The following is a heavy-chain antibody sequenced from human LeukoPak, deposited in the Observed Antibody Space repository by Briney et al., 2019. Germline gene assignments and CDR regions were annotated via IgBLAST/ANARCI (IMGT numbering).Heavy chain of an antibody. J-gene: IGHJ4*02. V-gene: IGHV1-8*01. CDR2: MNPNSGNT. D-gene: IGHD3-22*01. CDR3: ARGGYHDSSGYHYNNDY. CDR1: EYTFTSYD. Sequence: GASVKVSCKASEYTFTSYDINWVRQATGQGPEWMGWMNPNSGNTGYAQKFQGRVTMTRNTSISTAYMELSSLRSEDTAVYYCARGGYHDSSGYHYNNDYWGQGTLVTVSS.